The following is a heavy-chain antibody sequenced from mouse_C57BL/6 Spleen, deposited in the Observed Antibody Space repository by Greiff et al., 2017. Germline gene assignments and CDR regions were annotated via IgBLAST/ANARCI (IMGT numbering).Heavy chain of an antibody. CDR1: GFTFSSYA. J-gene: IGHJ1*03. V-gene: IGHV5-9-1*02. Sequence: EVQRVESGEGLVKPGGSLKLSCAASGFTFSSYAMSWVRQTPEKRLEWVAYISSGGDYIYYAETVKGRFTISRDNPRNTLSLQMSSLKSNDTSMYYCTKEGYYYGNFGGYFDVWGTGTTVTVSS. D-gene: IGHD2-1*01. CDR2: ISSGGDYI. CDR3: TKEGYYYGNFGGYFDV.